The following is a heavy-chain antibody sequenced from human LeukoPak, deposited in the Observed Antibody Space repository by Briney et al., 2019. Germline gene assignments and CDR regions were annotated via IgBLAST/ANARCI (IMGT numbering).Heavy chain of an antibody. Sequence: PSETLSLTCTVSGGSISNYYWSWIRQPPGKGLEWIGYIYYSGNTNYNFSLKSRVTISVDTSKNQFSLKLSSVTAADTAVYYCARGVSEWLLGNWFDPWGQGTLVTVSS. CDR2: IYYSGNT. D-gene: IGHD3-3*01. CDR3: ARGVSEWLLGNWFDP. J-gene: IGHJ5*02. CDR1: GGSISNYY. V-gene: IGHV4-59*12.